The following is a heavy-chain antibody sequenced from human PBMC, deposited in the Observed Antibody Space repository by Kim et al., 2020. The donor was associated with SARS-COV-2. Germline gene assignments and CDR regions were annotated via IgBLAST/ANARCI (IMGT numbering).Heavy chain of an antibody. V-gene: IGHV1-69*13. CDR3: ARERITIFGVVNYYYYGMDV. D-gene: IGHD3-3*01. CDR1: GGTFSSYA. J-gene: IGHJ6*02. CDR2: IIPIFGTA. Sequence: SVKVSCKASGGTFSSYAISWVRQAPGQGLEWMGGIIPIFGTANYAQKFQGRVTITADESTSTAYMELSSLRSEDTAVYYCARERITIFGVVNYYYYGMDVWGQGTTVTVSS.